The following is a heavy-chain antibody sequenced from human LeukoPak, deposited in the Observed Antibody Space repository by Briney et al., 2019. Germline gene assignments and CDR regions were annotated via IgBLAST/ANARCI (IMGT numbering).Heavy chain of an antibody. Sequence: SETLSLTCTVSGGSISSHYWSWIRQPPGKGLEWIGYIYYSGSTNYNPSLKSRVTISVDTSKNQFSLKLSSVTAADTAVYYCARAWIGGSGGSYYYYYMDVWGKGTTVTVS. CDR3: ARAWIGGSGGSYYYYYMDV. D-gene: IGHD3-10*01. V-gene: IGHV4-59*11. CDR2: IYYSGST. CDR1: GGSISSHY. J-gene: IGHJ6*03.